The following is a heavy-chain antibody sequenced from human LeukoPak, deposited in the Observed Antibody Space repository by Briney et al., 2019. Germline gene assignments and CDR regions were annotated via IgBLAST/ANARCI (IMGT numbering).Heavy chain of an antibody. D-gene: IGHD5-18*01. V-gene: IGHV3-23*01. J-gene: IGHJ4*02. Sequence: GGSLRLSCVASGFTLRSYVMNWVRQTPGKGLEWVSSISGSGDSTFYADSVKGRFSISRDNSKNTLYLQVNGLRTEDTAVYYCAKDNTAMVSSYFDYWGQGTLVTVSS. CDR1: GFTLRSYV. CDR3: AKDNTAMVSSYFDY. CDR2: ISGSGDST.